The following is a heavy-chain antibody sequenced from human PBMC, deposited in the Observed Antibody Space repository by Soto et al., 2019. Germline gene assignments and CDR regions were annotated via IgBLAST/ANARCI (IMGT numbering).Heavy chain of an antibody. Sequence: SLRLSCAASGFTFSNAWMSWVRQAPGKGLEWVGRIKSKTDGGTTDYAAPVKGRFTISRDDSKNTLYLQMNSLKTEDTAVYYCTTHRIVVVPAAMTIDFWGQGTLVTVSS. CDR2: IKSKTDGGTT. CDR1: GFTFSNAW. D-gene: IGHD2-2*01. V-gene: IGHV3-15*01. J-gene: IGHJ4*02. CDR3: TTHRIVVVPAAMTIDF.